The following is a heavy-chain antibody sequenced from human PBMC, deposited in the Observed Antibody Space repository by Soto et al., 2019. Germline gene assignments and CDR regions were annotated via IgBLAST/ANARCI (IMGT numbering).Heavy chain of an antibody. D-gene: IGHD3-3*01. CDR1: GGSISSYY. CDR3: ARYGFWSGYAYYYGMDV. CDR2: IYYSGST. V-gene: IGHV4-59*01. J-gene: IGHJ6*02. Sequence: TLSLTCTVSGGSISSYYWSWIRQPPGKGLEWIGYIYYSGSTNYNPSLKSRVTISVDTSKNQFSLKLSSVTAEDTAVYYCARYGFWSGYAYYYGMDVWGQGTTVTVSS.